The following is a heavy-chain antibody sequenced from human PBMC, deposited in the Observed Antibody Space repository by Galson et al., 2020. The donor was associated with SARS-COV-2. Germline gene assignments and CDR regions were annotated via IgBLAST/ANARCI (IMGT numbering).Heavy chain of an antibody. CDR3: ARDYDILTGYYNQADYYGMDV. V-gene: IGHV1-69*13. J-gene: IGHJ6*02. CDR1: GGTFSSYA. D-gene: IGHD3-9*01. CDR2: VIPIFGTA. Sequence: SVKVSCKASGGTFSSYAISWVRQAPGPGLERMGGVIPIFGTANYAQKFQGRVTIHADESTSTAYMELSSLRSEDTAVYYCARDYDILTGYYNQADYYGMDVWGQGTTVTVSS.